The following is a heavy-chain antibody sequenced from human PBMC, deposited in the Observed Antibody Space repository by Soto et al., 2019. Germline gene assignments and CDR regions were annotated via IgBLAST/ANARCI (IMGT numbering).Heavy chain of an antibody. V-gene: IGHV4-34*01. Sequence: SETLSLTCAVYGASFSGYYCSWIRQPQGKGLEWIGEINHTGSTNYNPSLKSRVTISVDTSKNQFSLKLSSVTAADTAVYYCARLRAAGLSQIIAAARSRYYYYYGMDIWGQGTTVTVSS. J-gene: IGHJ6*02. D-gene: IGHD6-13*01. CDR1: GASFSGYY. CDR3: ARLRAAGLSQIIAAARSRYYYYYGMDI. CDR2: INHTGST.